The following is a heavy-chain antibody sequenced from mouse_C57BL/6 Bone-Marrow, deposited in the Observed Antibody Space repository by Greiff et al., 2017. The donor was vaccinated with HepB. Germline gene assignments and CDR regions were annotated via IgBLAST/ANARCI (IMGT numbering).Heavy chain of an antibody. D-gene: IGHD2-2*01. Sequence: EVKLVESGGGLVQPGGSLKLSCAASGFTFSSDTMSWVRQTPEKRLEWVAYISNGGGSTYYPDTVKGRFTISRDNAKNTLYLQMSSLKSEDTAMYYCARHGDYGYDYWGQGTTLTVSS. CDR2: ISNGGGST. CDR1: GFTFSSDT. J-gene: IGHJ2*01. V-gene: IGHV5-12-2*01. CDR3: ARHGDYGYDY.